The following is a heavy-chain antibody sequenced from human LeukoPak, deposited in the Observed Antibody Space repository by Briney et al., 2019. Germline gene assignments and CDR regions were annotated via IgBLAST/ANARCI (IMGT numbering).Heavy chain of an antibody. Sequence: GRSLRLSCAASGFTFSSYWMYWVREAPGKGLVWGSRINTEGSSTTYAVSVKGRFTISRDNAKNTLYLQMNSLRAEDTAVCYCARVVGASPPTYFDYWGQGTLVTVSS. CDR3: ARVVGASPPTYFDY. V-gene: IGHV3-74*01. J-gene: IGHJ4*02. D-gene: IGHD1-26*01. CDR2: INTEGSST. CDR1: GFTFSSYW.